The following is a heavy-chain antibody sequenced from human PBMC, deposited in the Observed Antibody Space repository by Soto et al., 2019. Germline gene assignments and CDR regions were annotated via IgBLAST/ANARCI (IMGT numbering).Heavy chain of an antibody. V-gene: IGHV3-23*01. D-gene: IGHD3-10*01. CDR2: IIGSGGST. Sequence: EVQLLESGGGLVQPGGSLRVSCAASGCSFRSYAMTWVRQSPGKGLEWVSGIIGSGGSTYYADSVKGRFTISRDNSKNRLYLKMNSLRAEDTAVYYCAKDQGRAYWYFDLWGRGTLVSVSS. CDR1: GCSFRSYA. CDR3: AKDQGRAYWYFDL. J-gene: IGHJ2*01.